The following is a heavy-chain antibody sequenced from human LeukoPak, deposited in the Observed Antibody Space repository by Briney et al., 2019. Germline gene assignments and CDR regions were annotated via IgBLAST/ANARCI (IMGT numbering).Heavy chain of an antibody. CDR3: ASDGAAGGRYLDY. CDR2: ISSSSRYM. D-gene: IGHD6-13*01. V-gene: IGHV3-21*01. J-gene: IGHJ4*01. Sequence: GGSLRLSCAASGFTFSDYSMNWVRQAPGKGLEWVSFISSSSRYMSYADSVKGRFTISRDDAKDSLYLQMNSLRDDDTAVYYCASDGAAGGRYLDYWGQGTLVTVSS. CDR1: GFTFSDYS.